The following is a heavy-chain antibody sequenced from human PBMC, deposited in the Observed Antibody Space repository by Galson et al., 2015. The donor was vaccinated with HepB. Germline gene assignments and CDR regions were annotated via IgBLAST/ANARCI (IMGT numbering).Heavy chain of an antibody. J-gene: IGHJ4*02. CDR1: GFTFSSSA. CDR3: TRLGDFSGYSSR. CDR2: IRSKANNYAT. Sequence: SLRLSCAASGFTFSSSAIHWVRQASGKGPGWVGRIRSKANNYATSYVPSLKGRFTISRDDSKNMAYLHMKSLKTEDTAVYYCTRLGDFSGYSSRWGQGTLVTVSS. D-gene: IGHD6-13*01. V-gene: IGHV3-73*01.